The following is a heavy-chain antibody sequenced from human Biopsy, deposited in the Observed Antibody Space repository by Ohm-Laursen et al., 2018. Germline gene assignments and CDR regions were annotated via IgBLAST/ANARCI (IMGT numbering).Heavy chain of an antibody. CDR1: SDSISSYY. V-gene: IGHV4-59*01. D-gene: IGHD3-22*01. J-gene: IGHJ2*01. CDR2: VYYTGST. CDR3: ARDRGYYSDRTVPGYFDL. Sequence: GTLSLTCTVSSDSISSYYWSWVRQPPGKGLEWIGYVYYTGSTDYNPSLQSRVTISVDTSKNHFSLRLRSVTPADTAIYYCARDRGYYSDRTVPGYFDLWGRGTLVTVSS.